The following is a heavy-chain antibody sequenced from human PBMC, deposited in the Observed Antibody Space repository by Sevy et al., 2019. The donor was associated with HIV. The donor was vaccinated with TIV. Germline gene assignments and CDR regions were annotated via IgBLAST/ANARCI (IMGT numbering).Heavy chain of an antibody. V-gene: IGHV3-7*03. CDR3: ARDCSSASCLWGMDV. J-gene: IGHJ6*02. D-gene: IGHD2-2*01. CDR1: GFSFSNYW. Sequence: GESLKISCAASGFSFSNYWMSWVRQAPGKGLEWVANIKRDGSEKYYVASVKGRFTISRDNAKTSLFLQMNSLRGEDTAVYYCARDCSSASCLWGMDVWGQGTTVTVS. CDR2: IKRDGSEK.